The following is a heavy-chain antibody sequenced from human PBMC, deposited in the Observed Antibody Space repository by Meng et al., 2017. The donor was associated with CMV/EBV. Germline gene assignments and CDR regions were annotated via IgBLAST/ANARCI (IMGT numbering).Heavy chain of an antibody. Sequence: SETLSLTCTVSGDSISSYYWAWIRQPPGKGLEWIGYIYYSGSTNYNPSLKSRVTISVDTSKNQFSLKLSSVTAADTAVYYCAGSSLRFLELDYYYYGMDVWGQGTTVTVSS. D-gene: IGHD3-3*01. CDR3: AGSSLRFLELDYYYYGMDV. V-gene: IGHV4-59*01. CDR1: GDSISSYY. J-gene: IGHJ6*02. CDR2: IYYSGST.